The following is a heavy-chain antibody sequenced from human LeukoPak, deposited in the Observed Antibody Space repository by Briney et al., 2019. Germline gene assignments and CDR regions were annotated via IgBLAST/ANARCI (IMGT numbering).Heavy chain of an antibody. V-gene: IGHV1-69*13. Sequence: SVKVSCKASGGTFSSYAISWVRQAPGQGLEWMGGIIPIFGTANYAQKFQGRVTITADESTSTAYMELSSLRSEDTAVYYCARNHIQTSYGDYGRYTYYAFDIWGQGTLVTVSS. CDR3: ARNHIQTSYGDYGRYTYYAFDI. D-gene: IGHD4-17*01. CDR1: GGTFSSYA. J-gene: IGHJ4*02. CDR2: IIPIFGTA.